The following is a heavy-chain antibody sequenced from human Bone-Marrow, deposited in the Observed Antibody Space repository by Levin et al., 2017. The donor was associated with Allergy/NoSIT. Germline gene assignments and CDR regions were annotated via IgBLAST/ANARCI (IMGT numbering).Heavy chain of an antibody. Sequence: LSLTCAASGFIFSDSYMDWVRQAPGKRLEWIARARPKTRRYTTEYAASVRGRFTVPREDSRISLYLQMDSLKGEATALYYCVRGFHYFDIWGQGTMVTVSS. V-gene: IGHV3-72*01. CDR3: VRGFHYFDI. CDR1: GFIFSDSY. D-gene: IGHD2-21*01. J-gene: IGHJ3*02. CDR2: ARPKTRRYTT.